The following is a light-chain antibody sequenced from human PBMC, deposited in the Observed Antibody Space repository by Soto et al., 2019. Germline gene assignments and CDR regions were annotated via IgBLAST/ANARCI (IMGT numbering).Light chain of an antibody. CDR1: QSISSY. CDR2: AAS. V-gene: IGKV1-39*01. CDR3: QQSYNIPLT. Sequence: DIQMTQSPSSLSASVGDSVTITCRASQSISSYLNWYQHKPGRAPDLLIYAASSLQSGVPSRFSGSGSGTDVTLTIISLQPEEFATYYCQQSYNIPLTFGGGTKV. J-gene: IGKJ4*01.